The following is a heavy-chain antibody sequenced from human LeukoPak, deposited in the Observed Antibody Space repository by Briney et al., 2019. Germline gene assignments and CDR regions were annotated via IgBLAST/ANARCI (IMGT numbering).Heavy chain of an antibody. CDR2: INHSGSA. Sequence: SETLSLTCAVYGGSFSGYYWSWIRQPPGKGLEWIGEINHSGSANYNPSLKSRVTISVDTSKNRFSLKLSSVTAADTAVYYCARGRSAGATNGSDYWGQGTLVTVSS. CDR3: ARGRSAGATNGSDY. J-gene: IGHJ4*02. CDR1: GGSFSGYY. V-gene: IGHV4-34*01. D-gene: IGHD1-26*01.